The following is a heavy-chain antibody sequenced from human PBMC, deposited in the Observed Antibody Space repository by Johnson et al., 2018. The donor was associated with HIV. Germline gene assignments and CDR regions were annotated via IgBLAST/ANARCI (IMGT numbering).Heavy chain of an antibody. D-gene: IGHD6-6*01. CDR1: GFTFSTYD. V-gene: IGHV3-30*02. J-gene: IGHJ3*02. CDR2: IRFDGSSK. Sequence: QVQLVESGGGVVQPGRSLRLSCAASGFTFSTYDMHWVRQAPGNGLEWVAFIRFDGSSKYYADSVKGRFTISRDNSKNTLYLQMNSLRAEDTAGYYCARDRKWVAARSGDAFDIWVQGTMVTVSS. CDR3: ARDRKWVAARSGDAFDI.